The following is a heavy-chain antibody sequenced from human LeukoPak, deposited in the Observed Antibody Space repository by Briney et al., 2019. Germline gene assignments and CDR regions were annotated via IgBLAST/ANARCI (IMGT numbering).Heavy chain of an antibody. D-gene: IGHD3-10*01. CDR1: GGSISSYY. Sequence: SETLSLTCTVSGGSISSYYWSWIRQPAGKGQEWIGRIYTSGSTNYNPSLKSRVTMSVDTSKNQFSLKLSSVTAADTAVYHCARDRRGSGSYLNYYYYYMDVWGKGTTVTVSS. J-gene: IGHJ6*03. CDR3: ARDRRGSGSYLNYYYYYMDV. V-gene: IGHV4-4*07. CDR2: IYTSGST.